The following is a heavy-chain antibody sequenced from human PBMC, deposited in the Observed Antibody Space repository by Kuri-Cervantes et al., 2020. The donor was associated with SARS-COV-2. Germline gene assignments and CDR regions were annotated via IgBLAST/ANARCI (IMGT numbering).Heavy chain of an antibody. D-gene: IGHD3-3*01. CDR2: ISSSSSYT. J-gene: IGHJ6*02. CDR1: GFTLSTYA. CDR3: ARHVLRFLEWRPSYYYYGMDV. V-gene: IGHV3-11*03. Sequence: GESLKISCAASGFTLSTYAMNWIRQAPGKGLEWVSYISSSSSYTNYADSVKGRFTISRDNAKNSLYLQMNSLRAEDTAVYYCARHVLRFLEWRPSYYYYGMDVWGQGTTVTVSS.